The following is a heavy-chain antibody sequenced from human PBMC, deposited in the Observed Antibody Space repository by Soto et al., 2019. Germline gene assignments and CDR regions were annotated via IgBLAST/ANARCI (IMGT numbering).Heavy chain of an antibody. D-gene: IGHD3-16*01. CDR2: LIPIFGTA. Sequence: GTSVEAPWKAWGGGLGSYARSWLRPAKKQGLEWMGGLIPIFGTANYAQKFQGRVTISLDTRKNQIALRLMSVTAADTAVYYCVGSRLSRALEGFDDWVKGSLV. J-gene: IGHJ4*02. V-gene: IGHV1-69*06. CDR1: GGGLGSYA. CDR3: VGSRLSRALEGFDD.